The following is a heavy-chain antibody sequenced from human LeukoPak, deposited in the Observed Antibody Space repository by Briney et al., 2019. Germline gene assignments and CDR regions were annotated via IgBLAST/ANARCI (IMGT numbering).Heavy chain of an antibody. D-gene: IGHD5-18*01. J-gene: IGHJ4*02. Sequence: GGSLRLSCAASGFTFSMYAMHWVRQAPGKGLEYVSAISSDGGSTYYANSVKGRFTISRDNSKNTLYLQMGSLRADDTAVYYCARGPGLAMGKGYFDYCGQGTLVTVSS. CDR1: GFTFSMYA. CDR2: ISSDGGST. V-gene: IGHV3-64*01. CDR3: ARGPGLAMGKGYFDY.